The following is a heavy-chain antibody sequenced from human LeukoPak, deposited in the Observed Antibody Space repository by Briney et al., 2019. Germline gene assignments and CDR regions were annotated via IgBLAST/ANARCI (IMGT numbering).Heavy chain of an antibody. Sequence: RTGGSLRLSCAASGFTFSSYGMHWVRQAPGKGLEWVAVIWYDGSNKYYADSVKGRFTISRDNSKNTLYLQMNSLRAEDTAVYYCARDGDYYDSSGYLDYWGQGTLVTVSS. V-gene: IGHV3-33*01. CDR2: IWYDGSNK. D-gene: IGHD3-22*01. CDR3: ARDGDYYDSSGYLDY. J-gene: IGHJ4*02. CDR1: GFTFSSYG.